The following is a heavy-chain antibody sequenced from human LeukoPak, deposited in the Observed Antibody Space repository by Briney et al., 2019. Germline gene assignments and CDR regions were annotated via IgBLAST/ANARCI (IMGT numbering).Heavy chain of an antibody. CDR1: GWSFSGYY. J-gene: IGHJ4*02. CDR2: INHSGST. D-gene: IGHD3-16*01. CDR3: ARAGGFFSPFGY. Sequence: SETLSLTCAVYGWSFSGYYWSWIRQPPGKGLEWIGEINHSGSTNYNPSLKSRVTISVDTSKNQFSLKLSSVTAADTAVYYCARAGGFFSPFGYWGQGTLVTVSS. V-gene: IGHV4-34*01.